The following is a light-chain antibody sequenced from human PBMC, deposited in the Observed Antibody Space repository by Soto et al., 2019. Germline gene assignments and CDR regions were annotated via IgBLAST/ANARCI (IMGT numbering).Light chain of an antibody. Sequence: EIVMTQSPVTPSVSPGERATLSCRASQSVSSNLAWYQQKPGQAPSLLIYGAFTRATGIPARFSGTGSGTEFTLTSRRMECKGFALYSRRQYNDLLLAFGQGTKVDIK. CDR1: QSVSSN. V-gene: IGKV3-15*01. CDR3: RQYNDLLLA. CDR2: GAF. J-gene: IGKJ1*01.